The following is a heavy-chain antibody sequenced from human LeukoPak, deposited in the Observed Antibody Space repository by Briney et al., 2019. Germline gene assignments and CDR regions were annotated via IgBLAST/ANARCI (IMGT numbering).Heavy chain of an antibody. J-gene: IGHJ4*02. V-gene: IGHV3-21*01. CDR2: ISSSSSYI. CDR1: GFTFSSYS. D-gene: IGHD7-27*01. CDR3: ARDPQLTGDGGY. Sequence: GGSLRLSCAASGFTFSSYSMTWVRQAPGKGLEWVSSISSSSSYIYYADSVKGRFIISRDNAKNSLYLQMNSLRAEDTAVYYCARDPQLTGDGGYWGQGTLVTVSS.